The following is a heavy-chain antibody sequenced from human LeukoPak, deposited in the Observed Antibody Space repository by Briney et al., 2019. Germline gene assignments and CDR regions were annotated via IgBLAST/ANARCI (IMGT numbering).Heavy chain of an antibody. Sequence: SETLSLTCTVSGGSISSYYWSWIRQPPGKGLEWIGSIYYSGSTYYNPSLKSRVTISVDTSKNQFSLKLSSVTAADTAVYYCAREPQGLDYWGQGTLVTVSS. V-gene: IGHV4-59*12. CDR3: AREPQGLDY. CDR2: IYYSGST. J-gene: IGHJ4*02. CDR1: GGSISSYY. D-gene: IGHD1-14*01.